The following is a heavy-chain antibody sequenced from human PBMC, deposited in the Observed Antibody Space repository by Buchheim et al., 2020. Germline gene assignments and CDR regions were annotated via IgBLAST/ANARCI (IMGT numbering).Heavy chain of an antibody. CDR2: ISYGGTT. Sequence: QVLLQESGPGLLKPSETLSLTCTVSGDSLRGYYWNWIRRPPGKGLEWIGYISYGGTTQYNPTLKSRVSITLDTSKDQFYLKMNTVTAADTAKYFCARGGQPAAAVDNWFDPWGQG. CDR3: ARGGQPAAAVDNWFDP. J-gene: IGHJ5*02. CDR1: GDSLRGYY. D-gene: IGHD1-26*01. V-gene: IGHV4-59*01.